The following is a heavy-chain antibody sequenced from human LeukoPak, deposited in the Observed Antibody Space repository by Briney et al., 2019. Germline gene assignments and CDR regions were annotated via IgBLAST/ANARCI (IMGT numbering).Heavy chain of an antibody. D-gene: IGHD7-27*01. CDR1: GFTFSSYS. J-gene: IGHJ3*02. CDR2: ISSSSSYI. CDR3: ASVEIWGAFDI. V-gene: IGHV3-21*01. Sequence: GGSLRLSCAASGFTFSSYSMNWVRQAPGKGPEWVSSISSSSSYIYYADSVKGRFTISRDNAKNSLYLQMNSLRAEDTAVYYCASVEIWGAFDIWGQGTMVTVSS.